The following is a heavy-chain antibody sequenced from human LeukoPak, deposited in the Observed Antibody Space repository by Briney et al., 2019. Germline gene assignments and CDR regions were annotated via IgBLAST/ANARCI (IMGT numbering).Heavy chain of an antibody. V-gene: IGHV6-1*01. D-gene: IGHD3-3*01. CDR1: GDSVSSNSAA. CDR2: TYYRSKWYN. J-gene: IGHJ1*01. CDR3: ARGSKYYDFWSGYSAEYFQH. Sequence: SQTLSLTCAISGDSVSSNSAAWNWIRQSPSRGLEWLGRTYYRSKWYNDYAVSVKSRITINPDTSKNRSSLQLDSVTPEDTAVYYCARGSKYYDFWSGYSAEYFQHWGQGTLVTVSS.